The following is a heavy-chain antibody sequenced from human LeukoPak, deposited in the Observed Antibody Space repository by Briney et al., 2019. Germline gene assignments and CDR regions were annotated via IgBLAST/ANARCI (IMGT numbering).Heavy chain of an antibody. D-gene: IGHD3-16*02. CDR1: GFTFDDYG. J-gene: IGHJ6*03. CDR2: INCNGGST. CDR3: ARLPIDYYYYYMDV. Sequence: GGSLRLSCAASGFTFDDYGMSWVRQAPGKGLEWVSGINCNGGSTGYADSVKGRFTISRDNAKNSLHLQMNCPRAEDTALYYCARLPIDYYYYYMDVWGKGTTVTVSS. V-gene: IGHV3-20*04.